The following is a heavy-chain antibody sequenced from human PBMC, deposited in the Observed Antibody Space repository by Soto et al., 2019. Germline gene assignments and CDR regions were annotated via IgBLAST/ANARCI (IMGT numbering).Heavy chain of an antibody. CDR1: GFSLSTSGVG. CDR2: IYWDDVQ. Sequence: QITLKESGPTLVKPTQTLTLTCTISGFSLSTSGVGVGWIRQPPGKALEWLALIYWDDVQRYSPSLKTRLTITEDTSRNHVVLTMTNMDPVDTATYYCAHSPCSGGTCYLFDYWGQGTLVTVSS. J-gene: IGHJ4*02. CDR3: AHSPCSGGTCYLFDY. D-gene: IGHD2-15*01. V-gene: IGHV2-5*02.